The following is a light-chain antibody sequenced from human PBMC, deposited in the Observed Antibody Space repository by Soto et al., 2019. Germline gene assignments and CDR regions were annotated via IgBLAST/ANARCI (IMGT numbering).Light chain of an antibody. J-gene: IGKJ2*02. V-gene: IGKV3-15*01. CDR2: GAS. Sequence: MTHSPATLSASLGERVTLTCWASKSVADNLAWFQQKPGKAPRLLIYGASTRAAGIPSRFRGSGSGTDFTLTIGRLESEDFAVYFCQQYGSSGTFGHGTRLDI. CDR1: KSVADN. CDR3: QQYGSSGT.